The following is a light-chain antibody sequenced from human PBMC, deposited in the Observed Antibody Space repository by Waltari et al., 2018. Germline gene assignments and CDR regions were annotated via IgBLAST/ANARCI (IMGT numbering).Light chain of an antibody. CDR3: QHYNNYSPWT. CDR2: KAS. CDR1: QNINSW. J-gene: IGKJ1*01. Sequence: DIQMTPSPSTLSASVGDRVTITCRASQNINSWLAWYKQKPGKAPKLLIYKASSLESGVPSRCSGSGSGTEFTLTITSLQPDDFSTYFCQHYNNYSPWTFGQGTKVEVK. V-gene: IGKV1-5*03.